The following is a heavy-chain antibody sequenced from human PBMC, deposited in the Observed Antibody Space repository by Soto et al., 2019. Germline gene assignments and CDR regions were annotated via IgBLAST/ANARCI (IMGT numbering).Heavy chain of an antibody. CDR3: ARDEGIAAASSAYYYGMDV. J-gene: IGHJ6*02. V-gene: IGHV1-69*01. Sequence: QVQLVQSGAEVKKPGSSVKVSCKASGGTFSSYAISWVRQAPGQGLEWMGGIIPIFGTANYAQKFQGRVTITADESKSTGYMELSSRRSEDTDVDYCARDEGIAAASSAYYYGMDVWGQGTPVTVS. CDR1: GGTFSSYA. D-gene: IGHD6-13*01. CDR2: IIPIFGTA.